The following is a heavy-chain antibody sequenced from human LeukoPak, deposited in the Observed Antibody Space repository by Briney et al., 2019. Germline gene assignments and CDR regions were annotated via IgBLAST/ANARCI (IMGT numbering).Heavy chain of an antibody. CDR2: ISSSSSTI. Sequence: GGSLRLSCAASGFTFSSYSMNWVHQAPGEGLEWVSYISSSSSTIYYADSVKGRFTISRDNAKNSLYLQMNSLRAEDTAVYYCARDQYSSGSRGPFDYWGQGTLVTVSS. D-gene: IGHD6-19*01. V-gene: IGHV3-48*04. CDR3: ARDQYSSGSRGPFDY. CDR1: GFTFSSYS. J-gene: IGHJ4*02.